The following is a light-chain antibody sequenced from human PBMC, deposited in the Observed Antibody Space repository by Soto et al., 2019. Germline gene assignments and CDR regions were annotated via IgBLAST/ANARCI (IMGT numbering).Light chain of an antibody. CDR2: AAS. Sequence: EIVMTQSPATLSVSPGETATLSFRASQSVGSAVAWYQHKPGQAPRLLIVAASIRATGVPGRFSGGGSGTEFTLTISRLQSEDFAVYFCQQYKNWPPLTFGGGTTVEIK. CDR1: QSVGSA. CDR3: QQYKNWPPLT. V-gene: IGKV3-15*01. J-gene: IGKJ4*01.